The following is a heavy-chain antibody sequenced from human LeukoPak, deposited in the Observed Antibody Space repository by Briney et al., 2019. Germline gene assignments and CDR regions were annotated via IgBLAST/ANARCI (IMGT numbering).Heavy chain of an antibody. CDR1: GFTFSSYS. J-gene: IGHJ3*02. CDR2: ISSSSSYI. D-gene: IGHD6-6*01. V-gene: IGHV3-21*01. CDR3: ARSRHEYGSSPDDI. Sequence: GGSLRLSCAASGFTFSSYSTNWVRQAPGKGLEWVSSISSSSSYIYYADSVKGRFTISRDNAKNSLYLQMNSLRAEDTAVYYCARSRHEYGSSPDDIWGQGTMVTVSS.